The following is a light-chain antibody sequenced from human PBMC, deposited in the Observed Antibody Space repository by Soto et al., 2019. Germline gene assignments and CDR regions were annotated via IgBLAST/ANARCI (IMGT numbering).Light chain of an antibody. V-gene: IGLV2-23*01. CDR3: CSFAGSSTYV. J-gene: IGLJ1*01. CDR1: SRDVGSYNL. CDR2: EGT. Sequence: QFALTQPASVSGSPGQSITISCTGTSRDVGSYNLVSWYQQHPGNAPKLIIYEGTKRPSGVSYRFSGSKSGNTASLTISGLQEEDEGDYHCCSFAGSSTYVFGTGTKVTV.